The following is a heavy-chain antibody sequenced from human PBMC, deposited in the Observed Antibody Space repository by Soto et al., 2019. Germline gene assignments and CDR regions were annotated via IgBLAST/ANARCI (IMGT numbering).Heavy chain of an antibody. CDR1: GFTFSSYG. CDR3: ARAIKRVAGSFAF. D-gene: IGHD6-19*01. V-gene: IGHV3-33*01. CDR2: LWHDGSYK. Sequence: QVQLVESGGGVVQPGRSLRLSCVASGFTFSSYGMHWVRQAPGKGLEWVAVLWHDGSYKYYADSVKGRFTISRDNSKNTLYLQMNSLRAEDTAVYYWARAIKRVAGSFAFWGQGTLVTVSS. J-gene: IGHJ4*02.